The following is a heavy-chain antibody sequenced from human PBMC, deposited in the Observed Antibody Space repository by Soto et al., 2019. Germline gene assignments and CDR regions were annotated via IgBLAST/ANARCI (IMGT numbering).Heavy chain of an antibody. CDR2: IYKSATT. V-gene: IGHV4-30-4*01. Sequence: TLSLTCSVSGDSISNLDYFWAWIRQPPGQALEYIGYIYKSATTYYNPSFESRVAISVDPSKSQFSLNVTSVTAADTAVYFCARGRYCLTGRCFPNWFDSWGQADLVT. D-gene: IGHD7-27*01. CDR3: ARGRYCLTGRCFPNWFDS. J-gene: IGHJ5*01. CDR1: GDSISNLDYF.